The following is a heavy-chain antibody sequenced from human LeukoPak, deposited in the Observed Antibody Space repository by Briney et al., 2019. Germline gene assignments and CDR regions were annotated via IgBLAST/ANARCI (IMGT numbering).Heavy chain of an antibody. D-gene: IGHD4-17*01. CDR3: ARTYGDYAYYYYYYMDV. J-gene: IGHJ6*03. CDR2: IYYSGST. V-gene: IGHV4-34*01. Sequence: PSETLSLTCAVYGGSFSGYYWSWIRQPPGKGLEWIGSIYYSGSTYYNPSLKSRVTISVDTSKNQFSLKLSSVTAADTAVYYCARTYGDYAYYYYYYMDVWGKGTTVTVSS. CDR1: GGSFSGYY.